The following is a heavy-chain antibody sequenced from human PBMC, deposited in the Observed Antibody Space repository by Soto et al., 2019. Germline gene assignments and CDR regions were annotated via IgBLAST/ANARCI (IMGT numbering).Heavy chain of an antibody. D-gene: IGHD4-17*01. CDR3: TTPDPVTNDRDY. J-gene: IGHJ4*02. Sequence: EVQLVESGGGLVKPGGSLRLSCAASGFTFTNAWMNWVRQAPGKGLEWVGRIKSKTDGGTADYAAPVKGRFTISRDDSKNSLYLQLNSLKTEDTAVYYCTTPDPVTNDRDYWGQGTLVTVSS. CDR2: IKSKTDGGTA. V-gene: IGHV3-15*07. CDR1: GFTFTNAW.